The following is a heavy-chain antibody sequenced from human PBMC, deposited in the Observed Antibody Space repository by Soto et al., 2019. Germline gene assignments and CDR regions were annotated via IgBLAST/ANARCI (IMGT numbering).Heavy chain of an antibody. CDR2: ISSSSSYI. CDR1: GFTFSSYS. CDR3: ARARASSRWYTLGRQVKWFDP. Sequence: GWSLRLSCAASGFTFSSYSINWVRQAPGKGLEWVSSISSSSSYIYYADSVKGRFTISRDNAKNSLYLKMNSLRAEDTAVHYCARARASSRWYTLGRQVKWFDPWGQGTLVTVSA. J-gene: IGHJ5*02. V-gene: IGHV3-21*01. D-gene: IGHD6-13*01.